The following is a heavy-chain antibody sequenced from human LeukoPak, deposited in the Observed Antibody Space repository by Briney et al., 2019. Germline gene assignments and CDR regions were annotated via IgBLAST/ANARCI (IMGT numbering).Heavy chain of an antibody. V-gene: IGHV4-4*07. CDR3: ARGTMRRYSSSWFDY. J-gene: IGHJ4*02. D-gene: IGHD6-13*01. CDR1: GGSISSYY. CDR2: IYTIGSI. Sequence: SEALSLTSTVSGGSISSYYSSWIRQPAGKGREWIGRIYTIGSINYNPSLKSRVTMSVDTSKNQFSLKLSSVKAADTAVYYCARGTMRRYSSSWFDYWGQGRLVTVSS.